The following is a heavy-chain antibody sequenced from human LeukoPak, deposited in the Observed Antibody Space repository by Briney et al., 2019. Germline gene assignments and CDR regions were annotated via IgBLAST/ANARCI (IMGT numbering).Heavy chain of an antibody. V-gene: IGHV3-48*03. Sequence: GGSLRLSCAASGFTFSSYEMNWVCQAPGKGLEWVSYISSSGSTIYYADSVKGRFTISRDNAKNSLYLQMNSLRAEDTAVYYCARGKTEQTYYYDSSGYYYFDYWGQGTLVTVSS. CDR3: ARGKTEQTYYYDSSGYYYFDY. CDR1: GFTFSSYE. D-gene: IGHD3-22*01. J-gene: IGHJ4*02. CDR2: ISSSGSTI.